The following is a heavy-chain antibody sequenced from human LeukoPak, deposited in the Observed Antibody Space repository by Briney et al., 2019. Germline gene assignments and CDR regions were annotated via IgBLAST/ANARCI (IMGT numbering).Heavy chain of an antibody. Sequence: GGSLRLSCAASGCTFSSYAMHWVRQAPGKGLEWVSAISGSGGSTYYADSVKGRFTISRDNSKNTLYLQMNSLRAEDTAVYYCAKDSLWFGELSFDYWGQGTLVTVSS. CDR3: AKDSLWFGELSFDY. CDR2: ISGSGGST. D-gene: IGHD3-10*01. CDR1: GCTFSSYA. V-gene: IGHV3-23*01. J-gene: IGHJ4*02.